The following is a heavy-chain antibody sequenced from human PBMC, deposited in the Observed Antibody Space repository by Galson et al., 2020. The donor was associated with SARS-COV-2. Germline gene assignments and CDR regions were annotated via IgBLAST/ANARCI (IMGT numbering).Heavy chain of an antibody. V-gene: IGHV5-51*01. CDR3: ERHLTVAAAIRCALHMDV. J-gene: IGHJ6*03. CDR2: IYPGDSDT. D-gene: IGHD2-2*01. CDR1: GYSFSSAW. Sequence: HGESLKISCKGSGYSFSSAWIGWVRQMPGKGLEWMGIIYPGDSDTRYSPSFQGQVTISADKSISTAYLQWSSLKASDTAMYYCERHLTVAAAIRCALHMDVWGKGTTVTVSS.